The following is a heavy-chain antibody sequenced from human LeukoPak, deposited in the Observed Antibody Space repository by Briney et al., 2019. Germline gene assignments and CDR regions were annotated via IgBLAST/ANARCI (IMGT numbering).Heavy chain of an antibody. CDR2: ISGSGGST. J-gene: IGHJ4*02. Sequence: GGSLGPSCAASRFTFSSYAMSWVRQAPGKGLEWVSAISGSGGSTYYADSVKGRFTISRDNSKNTLYLQMNSLRAEDTAVYYCAKVGGYDWKYGDYAYYFDYWGQGTLVTVSS. CDR3: AKVGGYDWKYGDYAYYFDY. CDR1: RFTFSSYA. D-gene: IGHD5-12*01. V-gene: IGHV3-23*01.